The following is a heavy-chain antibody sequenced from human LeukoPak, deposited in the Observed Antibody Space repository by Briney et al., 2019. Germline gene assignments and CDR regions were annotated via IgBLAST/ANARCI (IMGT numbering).Heavy chain of an antibody. D-gene: IGHD5-12*01. Sequence: PGGSLRLSCAASGFTFSTYGMSWVRQAPGKGLEWVASIKQDGSEKNYVDSVKGRFTISRDNSKNTLYLQMNSLRVEDTAVYYCAIESTITEDYWGQGTLVTVSS. CDR2: IKQDGSEK. CDR1: GFTFSTYG. J-gene: IGHJ4*02. V-gene: IGHV3-7*01. CDR3: AIESTITEDY.